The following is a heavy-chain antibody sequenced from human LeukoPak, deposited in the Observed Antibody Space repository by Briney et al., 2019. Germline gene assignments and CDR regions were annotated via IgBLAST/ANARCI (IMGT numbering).Heavy chain of an antibody. D-gene: IGHD3-22*01. J-gene: IGHJ3*02. V-gene: IGHV4-34*01. CDR2: INHSGST. Sequence: SETLSLTCAVYGGSFSGYYWSWIRQPPGKGLEWIGEINHSGSTNYNPSLKSRVTISVDTSKNQFSLKLSSVTAADTAVYCCARSLRSDYYYDSSGGDAFDIWGQGTMVTVSS. CDR3: ARSLRSDYYYDSSGGDAFDI. CDR1: GGSFSGYY.